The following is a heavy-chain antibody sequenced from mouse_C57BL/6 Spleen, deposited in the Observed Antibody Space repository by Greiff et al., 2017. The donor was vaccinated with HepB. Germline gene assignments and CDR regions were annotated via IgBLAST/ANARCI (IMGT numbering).Heavy chain of an antibody. CDR2: IHPNSGST. CDR3: ARLGWERDWFAY. V-gene: IGHV1-64*01. CDR1: GYTFTSYW. Sequence: PLPQPLSALVTPGASVTFSCKSSGYTFTSYWMHWVKQRPVPGLEWIGMIHPNSGSTNYNEKFKSKATLTVDKSSSTAYMQLSSLTSEDSAVYYCARLGWERDWFAYWGQGTLVTVSA. J-gene: IGHJ3*01. D-gene: IGHD3-3*01.